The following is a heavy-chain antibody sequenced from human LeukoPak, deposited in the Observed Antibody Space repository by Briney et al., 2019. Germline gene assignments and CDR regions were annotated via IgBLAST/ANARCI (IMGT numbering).Heavy chain of an antibody. CDR1: GGSISSGSYY. V-gene: IGHV4-61*02. J-gene: IGHJ4*02. D-gene: IGHD3-10*01. CDR2: IYTSGST. Sequence: PSQTLSLTCTVSGGSISSGSYYWSWIRQPAGKGLEWIGRIYTSGSTNYNPSLKSRVTISVDTSKNQFSLKLSSVTAADTAVYYCASGITMVRGALDYWGQGTLVTVSS. CDR3: ASGITMVRGALDY.